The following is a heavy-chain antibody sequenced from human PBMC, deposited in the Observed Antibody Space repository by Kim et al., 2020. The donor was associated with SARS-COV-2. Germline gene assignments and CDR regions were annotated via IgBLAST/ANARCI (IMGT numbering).Heavy chain of an antibody. CDR3: AKDFGSNRVCPHY. J-gene: IGHJ4*02. V-gene: IGHV3-30*18. CDR2: ISHDGHNQ. CDR1: GFTFSRYG. D-gene: IGHD3-16*02. Sequence: GGSLRLSCAASGFTFSRYGMHWVRQAPGKGLEWVAVISHDGHNQNYGDSVKGRFTISRDDSKNTLYLQMNSLRVEDTAVYYFAKDFGSNRVCPHYWGQG.